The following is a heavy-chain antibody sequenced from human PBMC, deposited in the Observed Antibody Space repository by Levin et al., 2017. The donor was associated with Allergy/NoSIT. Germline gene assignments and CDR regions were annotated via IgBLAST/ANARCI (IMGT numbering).Heavy chain of an antibody. Sequence: LSLTCAASGFTFSDYSMNWVRQAPGKGLEWVSSISPNSNYIYYADSLKGRFTIPRDNAKSSVFLQMNSLRAEDTALYYCARSGSPDYWGQGTLVTVSS. D-gene: IGHD3-22*01. V-gene: IGHV3-21*01. CDR1: GFTFSDYS. J-gene: IGHJ4*02. CDR3: ARSGSPDY. CDR2: ISPNSNYI.